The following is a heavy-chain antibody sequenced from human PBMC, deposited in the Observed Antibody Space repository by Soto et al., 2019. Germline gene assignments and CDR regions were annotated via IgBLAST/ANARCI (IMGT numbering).Heavy chain of an antibody. CDR3: AKPNLYCSSTSCYDY. CDR1: GFTFSSYA. Sequence: PGGSLRLSCAASGFTFSSYAVTWVRQGPGKGLEWVSVISGSGASTHYADSVKGRFTISRDNPKNTLYLQMNSLRAEDTAVYYCAKPNLYCSSTSCYDYWGQGTLVTVSS. V-gene: IGHV3-23*01. CDR2: ISGSGAST. D-gene: IGHD2-2*01. J-gene: IGHJ4*02.